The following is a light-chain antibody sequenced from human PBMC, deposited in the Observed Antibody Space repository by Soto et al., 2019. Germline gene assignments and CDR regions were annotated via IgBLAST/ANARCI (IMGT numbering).Light chain of an antibody. V-gene: IGKV1-33*01. J-gene: IGKJ3*01. CDR1: QDIGNF. CDR3: QQYDNLPPFT. Sequence: DLQMTQSPSSLSASVGDRVTITCQASQDIGNFLNWYQQKPGKAPKLLIYDASNLETGVPSRFSGSGSGTHFTVPISSLQPEDIATSYCQQYDNLPPFTFGPGTKVDIK. CDR2: DAS.